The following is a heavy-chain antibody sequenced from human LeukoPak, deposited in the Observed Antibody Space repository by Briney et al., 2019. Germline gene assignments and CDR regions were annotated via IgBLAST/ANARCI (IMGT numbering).Heavy chain of an antibody. J-gene: IGHJ6*02. CDR3: ARDIVVVTAIQIYYYGMDV. Sequence: GASVKVSCKASGYTFTGYFMHWVRRAPGQGLEWMGWINPNTGGTNYAQKFQGRVTMTRDTSISTAYMELSSLRSEDTAVYYCARDIVVVTAIQIYYYGMDVWGQGTTVTVSS. V-gene: IGHV1-2*02. CDR2: INPNTGGT. D-gene: IGHD2-21*02. CDR1: GYTFTGYF.